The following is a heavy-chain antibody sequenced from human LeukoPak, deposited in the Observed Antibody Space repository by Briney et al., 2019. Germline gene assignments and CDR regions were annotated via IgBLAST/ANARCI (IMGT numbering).Heavy chain of an antibody. V-gene: IGHV1-18*01. J-gene: IGHJ6*03. CDR2: ISAYNGNT. CDR1: GYTFTSYG. Sequence: ASVKISCKASGYTFTSYGISWVRQPPGQGFEWMGWISAYNGNTNYAQKLQGRVTMTTDASTSTAYMELRSLRSDDTAVYYCARLRRYYYMDVWGKGTTVTVSS. CDR3: ARLRRYYYMDV.